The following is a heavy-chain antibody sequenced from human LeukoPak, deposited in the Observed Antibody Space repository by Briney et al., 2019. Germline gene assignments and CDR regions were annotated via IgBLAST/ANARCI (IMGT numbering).Heavy chain of an antibody. V-gene: IGHV4-34*01. CDR2: ITYRRSA. J-gene: IGHJ4*02. CDR3: AGYDGDWNFDFDS. D-gene: IGHD2-21*01. CDR1: GGSLDIYY. Sequence: PSETLSLTCAVYGGSLDIYYWMFVRQPPGKGLHWIGEITYRRSADYNPSLKSRASITIDASQRQISLKLTSVTAADTAVYYCAGYDGDWNFDFDSWGQGTLVSVSP.